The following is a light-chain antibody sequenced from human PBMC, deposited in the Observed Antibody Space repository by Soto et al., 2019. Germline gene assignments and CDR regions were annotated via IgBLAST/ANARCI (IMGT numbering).Light chain of an antibody. CDR3: QQCGSSPLT. CDR1: QSVSSNS. Sequence: EIVLTQSPGTLSLSPGERATLSCRASQSVSSNSLAWYQQKPGQAPRLLIYGASSRATGIPDRFSGSGSGTDVTLTISRLEPEDFAVYYCQQCGSSPLTFGGGTKVEIK. V-gene: IGKV3-20*01. CDR2: GAS. J-gene: IGKJ4*01.